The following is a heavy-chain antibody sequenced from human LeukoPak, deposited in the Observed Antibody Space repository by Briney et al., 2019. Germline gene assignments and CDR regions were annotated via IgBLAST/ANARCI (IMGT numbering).Heavy chain of an antibody. Sequence: GGSLRLSCAASGITFSSYGMHWVRQAPGKGLEWVAVISYDGSNKYYADSVKGRFTISRDNSKNTLYLQMNSLRAEDTAVYYCAKENGRFGEPLGAFDIWGQGTMVTVSS. CDR1: GITFSSYG. D-gene: IGHD3-10*01. J-gene: IGHJ3*02. CDR3: AKENGRFGEPLGAFDI. V-gene: IGHV3-30*18. CDR2: ISYDGSNK.